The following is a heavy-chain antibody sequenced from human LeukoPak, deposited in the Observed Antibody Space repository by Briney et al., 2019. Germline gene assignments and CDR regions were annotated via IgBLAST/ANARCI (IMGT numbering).Heavy chain of an antibody. V-gene: IGHV3-23*01. CDR3: AKDLLNYYDSSGYYGTTNFDY. CDR1: GFTFSSYA. J-gene: IGHJ4*02. D-gene: IGHD3-22*01. CDR2: ISGSGGST. Sequence: GGSLRLSCAASGFTFSSYAMSWVRQAPGKGLEWVPAISGSGGSTYYADSVKGRFTISRDNSKNTLYLQMNSLRAEDTAVYYCAKDLLNYYDSSGYYGTTNFDYWGQGTLVTVSS.